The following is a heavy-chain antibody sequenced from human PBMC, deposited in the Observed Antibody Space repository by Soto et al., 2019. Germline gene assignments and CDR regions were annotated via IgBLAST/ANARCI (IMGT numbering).Heavy chain of an antibody. CDR1: GFTFGSFW. Sequence: PGGSLRLSCGVSGFTFGSFWMGWVRQAPGKGLEWVANINQDGGEKYYLDSVKGRFTISRDNPMNSLYLQMDSLRVEDTAVYFCARQIRGLTPNWFDPWGQGTLVTVSS. V-gene: IGHV3-7*01. CDR2: INQDGGEK. J-gene: IGHJ5*02. CDR3: ARQIRGLTPNWFDP.